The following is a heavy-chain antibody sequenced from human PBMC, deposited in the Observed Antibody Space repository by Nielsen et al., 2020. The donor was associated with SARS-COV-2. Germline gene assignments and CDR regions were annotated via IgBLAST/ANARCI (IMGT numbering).Heavy chain of an antibody. V-gene: IGHV3-23*01. D-gene: IGHD6-19*01. CDR3: AKRSGYTSGWYGDY. CDR2: ISSST. CDR1: GFPISTNG. Sequence: GGSLRPSCVVPGFPISTNGMSWVRQAPGKGLEWVPAISSSTYYADPVKGRFAVARDNSKHTLYLQMNSLRAEDTAVYYCAKRSGYTSGWYGDYWGQGTLVTVSS. J-gene: IGHJ4*02.